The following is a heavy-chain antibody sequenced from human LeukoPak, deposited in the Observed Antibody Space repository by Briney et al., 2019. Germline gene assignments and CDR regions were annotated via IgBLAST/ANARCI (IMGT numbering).Heavy chain of an antibody. CDR2: INAGNGNT. D-gene: IGHD6-19*01. J-gene: IGHJ4*02. V-gene: IGHV1-3*01. Sequence: ASVKDSCKASGYTFISYAMHWVRQAPGERLEWMGWINAGNGNTKYSQKFQGRVTITRDTSASTAYMELSSLRSEDTAVYYCARRPTIAVAGTDFDYWGQGTLVTVSS. CDR3: ARRPTIAVAGTDFDY. CDR1: GYTFISYA.